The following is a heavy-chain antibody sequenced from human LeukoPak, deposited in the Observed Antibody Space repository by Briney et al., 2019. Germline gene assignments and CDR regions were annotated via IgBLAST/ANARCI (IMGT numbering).Heavy chain of an antibody. Sequence: GGSLRLSCAASGFTFSSFWMSWVRRAPGKGLEWVANIKQDGSEKYYVDSVKGRFTISRDNAKNSLYLQMNSLRAEDTAVYYCVRDTTSGYNYWDQGTLVTVSS. CDR3: VRDTTSGYNY. D-gene: IGHD1-1*01. CDR1: GFTFSSFW. V-gene: IGHV3-7*01. CDR2: IKQDGSEK. J-gene: IGHJ4*02.